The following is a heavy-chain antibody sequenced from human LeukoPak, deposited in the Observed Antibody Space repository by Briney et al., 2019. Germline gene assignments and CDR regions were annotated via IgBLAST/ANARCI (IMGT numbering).Heavy chain of an antibody. Sequence: GGSLRLSCPASKFTFSSYSMNWVRQAPGKGLEWVSSISSSSSYIYYADSVKGRFTVSRDNAKNSLYLQMNSLRAEDTAVYYCASYDSSGYYQEYFQHWGQGTLVTVSS. V-gene: IGHV3-21*01. CDR3: ASYDSSGYYQEYFQH. CDR2: ISSSSSYI. D-gene: IGHD3-22*01. CDR1: KFTFSSYS. J-gene: IGHJ1*01.